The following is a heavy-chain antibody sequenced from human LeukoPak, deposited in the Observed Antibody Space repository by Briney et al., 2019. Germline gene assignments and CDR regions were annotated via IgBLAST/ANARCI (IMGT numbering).Heavy chain of an antibody. CDR3: ARERYYYDSSGYYSTLVDYFDY. J-gene: IGHJ4*02. CDR2: IYYSGST. Sequence: SETLSLTCTVSGVSISSHYWSWIRQPPGKGLEWIGYIYYSGSTNYNPSLKSRVTISVDTSKSQFSLKLSSVTAADTAVYYCARERYYYDSSGYYSTLVDYFDYWGQGTLVTVSS. CDR1: GVSISSHY. V-gene: IGHV4-59*11. D-gene: IGHD3-22*01.